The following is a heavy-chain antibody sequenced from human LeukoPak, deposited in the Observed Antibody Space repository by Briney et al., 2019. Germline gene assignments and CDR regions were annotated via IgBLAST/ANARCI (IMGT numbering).Heavy chain of an antibody. Sequence: ASVKVSCKASGYTFTSYGISWVRQAPGKGLEWMGGFDPEDGETIYAQKFQGRVTMTEDTSTDTAYMELSSLRSEDTAVYYCARGKVGLRDEGAFDIWGQGTMVTVSS. V-gene: IGHV1-24*01. J-gene: IGHJ3*02. CDR2: FDPEDGET. CDR1: GYTFTSYG. D-gene: IGHD3-16*01. CDR3: ARGKVGLRDEGAFDI.